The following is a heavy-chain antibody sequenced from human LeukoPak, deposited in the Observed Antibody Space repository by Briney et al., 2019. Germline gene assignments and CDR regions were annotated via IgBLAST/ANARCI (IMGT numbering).Heavy chain of an antibody. J-gene: IGHJ4*02. Sequence: PSETLSLTCTVSGGSISSGSYYWSWIRQPAGKGLEWIGRIYTSGSTNYNPSLKSRVTISVDTSKNQFSLKLSSVTAADTAVYYCARLHVDVSYWGQGTLVTVSS. D-gene: IGHD5-12*01. CDR3: ARLHVDVSY. CDR2: IYTSGST. V-gene: IGHV4-61*02. CDR1: GGSISSGSYY.